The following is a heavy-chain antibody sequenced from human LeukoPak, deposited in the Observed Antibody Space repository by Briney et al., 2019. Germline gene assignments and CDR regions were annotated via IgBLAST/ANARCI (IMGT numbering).Heavy chain of an antibody. Sequence: GGSLRLSCAASEFTVSSNYMSWVRQAPGKGPEWVSVIYIYGNTYYADSVKGRFTISRDNSKNTLYLQMNSLRVEDTAVYYCANVNSATAGTTQAFDIWGQGTVVTVSS. CDR3: ANVNSATAGTTQAFDI. CDR2: IYIYGNT. CDR1: EFTVSSNY. V-gene: IGHV3-53*01. D-gene: IGHD6-13*01. J-gene: IGHJ3*02.